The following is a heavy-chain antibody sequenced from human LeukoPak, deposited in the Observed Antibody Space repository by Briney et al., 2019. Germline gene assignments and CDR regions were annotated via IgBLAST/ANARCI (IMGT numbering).Heavy chain of an antibody. CDR1: GGTFSSYA. V-gene: IGHV1-69*05. J-gene: IGHJ4*02. CDR3: ARGDDYSNYLCGNY. CDR2: IIPIFGTA. Sequence: ASVKVSCKASGGTFSSYAISWVRQAPGQGLEWMGGIIPIFGTANYAQKIQGRVTITTDESTSTAYMELSSLRTEDTAVYYCARGDDYSNYLCGNYWGQGTLVTVSS. D-gene: IGHD4-11*01.